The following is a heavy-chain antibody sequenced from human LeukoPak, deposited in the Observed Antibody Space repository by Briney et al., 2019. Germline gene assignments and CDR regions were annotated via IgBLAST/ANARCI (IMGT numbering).Heavy chain of an antibody. CDR2: IYYSGST. V-gene: IGHV4-59*01. CDR1: GGSISSYY. D-gene: IGHD3-22*01. J-gene: IGHJ4*02. CDR3: ARGSLDYYDSSGLDY. Sequence: SETLSLTCTVSGGSISSYYWSWLRQPPGKGLEWLGYIYYSGSTNYNPSLKSRVTISVDTSKNQFSLKLSSVTAADTAVYYCARGSLDYYDSSGLDYWGQGPLVTVSS.